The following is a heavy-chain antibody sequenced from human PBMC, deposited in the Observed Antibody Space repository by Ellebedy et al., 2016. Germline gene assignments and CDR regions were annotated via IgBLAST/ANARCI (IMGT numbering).Heavy chain of an antibody. Sequence: GESLKISXAASGFTFSSYGMHWVRQAPGKGLEWVAVISYDGSNKYYADSVKGRFTISRDNSKNTLYLQMNSLRAEDTAVYYCARYFLGGSWFDYWGQGTLVTVSS. V-gene: IGHV3-30*03. CDR1: GFTFSSYG. J-gene: IGHJ4*02. CDR3: ARYFLGGSWFDY. D-gene: IGHD2/OR15-2a*01. CDR2: ISYDGSNK.